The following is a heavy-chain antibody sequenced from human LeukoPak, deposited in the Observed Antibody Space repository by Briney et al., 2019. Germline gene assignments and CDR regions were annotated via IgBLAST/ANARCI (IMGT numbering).Heavy chain of an antibody. Sequence: PGRSLRLSCTTSGFIFGDYAMSWVRQAPGKGLEWVSLIRGRVYGATTEYAASVKGRFAVSRDDSKSIAYLQMNSLKSEDTAMYYCSRERAGVFQYWGQGILVTVSS. J-gene: IGHJ4*02. CDR2: IRGRVYGATT. CDR3: SRERAGVFQY. CDR1: GFIFGDYA. V-gene: IGHV3-49*04.